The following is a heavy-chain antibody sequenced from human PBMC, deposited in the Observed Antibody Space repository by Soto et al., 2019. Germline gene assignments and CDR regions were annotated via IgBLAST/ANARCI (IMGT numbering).Heavy chain of an antibody. D-gene: IGHD2-2*01. CDR3: AKDLKRVVVPAATDY. CDR1: GFTFSSYG. J-gene: IGHJ4*02. Sequence: GGSLRLSCAASGFTFSSYGMHWVRQAPGKGLEWVAVISYDGSNKYYADSVKGRFTISRDNSKNTLYLQMNSLRAEDTAVYYCAKDLKRVVVPAATDYWGQGTLVTVSS. V-gene: IGHV3-30*18. CDR2: ISYDGSNK.